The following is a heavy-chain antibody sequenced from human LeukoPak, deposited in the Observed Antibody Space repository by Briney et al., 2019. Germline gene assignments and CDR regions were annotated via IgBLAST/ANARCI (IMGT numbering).Heavy chain of an antibody. CDR3: ARGKITMVRGVTGVIVYYSMDV. Sequence: SETLSLTCTVSGGSISSYYWSWIRQPPGKGRGWVGYIYYIVSTNYNPSLKRRVTISVDKSKNQFSLKLSSVTAADTAVYYCARGKITMVRGVTGVIVYYSMDVWGKATTVTISS. CDR1: GGSISSYY. J-gene: IGHJ6*03. V-gene: IGHV4-59*01. D-gene: IGHD3-10*01. CDR2: IYYIVST.